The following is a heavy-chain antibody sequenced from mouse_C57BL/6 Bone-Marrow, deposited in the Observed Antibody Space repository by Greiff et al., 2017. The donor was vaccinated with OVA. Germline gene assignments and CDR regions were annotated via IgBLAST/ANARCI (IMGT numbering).Heavy chain of an antibody. CDR2: ISSGSSTI. Sequence: EVMLVESGGGLVKPGGSLKLSCAASGFTFSDYGMHWVRQAPEKGLEWVAYISSGSSTIYYADTVKGRFTISRDNAKNTLFLQMTSLRSEDTAMYYCARPGGPYFDYWGQGTTLTVSS. V-gene: IGHV5-17*01. CDR3: ARPGGPYFDY. CDR1: GFTFSDYG. J-gene: IGHJ2*01.